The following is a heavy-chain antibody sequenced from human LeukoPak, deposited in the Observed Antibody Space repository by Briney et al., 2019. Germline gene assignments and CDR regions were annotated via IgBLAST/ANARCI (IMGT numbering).Heavy chain of an antibody. J-gene: IGHJ6*03. D-gene: IGHD1-26*01. CDR1: GGTFSSYA. CDR2: IIPIFGTA. V-gene: IGHV1-69*06. Sequence: SVKVSCKASGGTFSSYAISWVRQAPGQGLEWMGGIIPIFGTANYAQKFQGRVTITADKSTSTAYMELSSLRSEDTAVYYCARDLVVGTTHYYYYYYMDVWGKGTTVTVSS. CDR3: ARDLVVGTTHYYYYYYMDV.